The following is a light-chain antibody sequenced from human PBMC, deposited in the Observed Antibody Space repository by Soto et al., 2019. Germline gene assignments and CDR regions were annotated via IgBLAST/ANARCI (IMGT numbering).Light chain of an antibody. CDR1: QRVSSSY. CDR3: QQYDNWPPT. CDR2: GAS. J-gene: IGKJ1*01. Sequence: EIVLTQSPGTLSLSPWEIATLSCRARQRVSSSYLTWYQQKPGQAPRPLIYGASTRATGIPARFSGTGSGTDFTLTVSSLQSEDFAVYYCQQYDNWPPTFGQGTKVDIK. V-gene: IGKV3-15*01.